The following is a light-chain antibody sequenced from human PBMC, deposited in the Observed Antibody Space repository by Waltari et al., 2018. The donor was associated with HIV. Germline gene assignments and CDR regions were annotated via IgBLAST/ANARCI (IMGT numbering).Light chain of an antibody. CDR3: SSYTTSSKLI. V-gene: IGLV2-14*03. CDR1: SSDIAGYYS. J-gene: IGLJ2*01. Sequence: QSPLTQPAPVSGSPGQSTTISCTGTSSDIAGYYSVIWYQQHPGKAPKLMIYDVSNRPSGVSNCFAGSKSGNTASLTISGLQAEDVADYYCSSYTTSSKLIFGGGTKLTVL. CDR2: DVS.